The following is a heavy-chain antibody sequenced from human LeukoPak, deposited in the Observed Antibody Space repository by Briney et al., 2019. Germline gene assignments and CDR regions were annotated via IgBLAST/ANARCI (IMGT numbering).Heavy chain of an antibody. Sequence: SETLSLTCTVSGGSISNYYWNWIRQPPGKGLEWIGYIYYSGNTNYNPSLKSRVTISVDTSENQFSLKLTPVTAADTAVYYCARHDSSGYTYFYYWGQGTLVTVSS. J-gene: IGHJ4*02. D-gene: IGHD3-22*01. CDR2: IYYSGNT. V-gene: IGHV4-59*01. CDR3: ARHDSSGYTYFYY. CDR1: GGSISNYY.